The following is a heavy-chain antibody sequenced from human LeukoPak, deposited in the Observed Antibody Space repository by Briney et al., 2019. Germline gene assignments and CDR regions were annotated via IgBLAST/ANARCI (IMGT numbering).Heavy chain of an antibody. CDR3: ASSPTDRSGYPLFDY. D-gene: IGHD3-22*01. CDR1: GFTFSSYD. CDR2: IGTAGDT. J-gene: IGHJ4*02. V-gene: IGHV3-13*01. Sequence: GGSLRLSCAASGFTFSSYDMHWVRQATGKGLEWVSAIGTAGDTYYPGSVKGRFTISRENAKNSLYLQMNSLRAGDTAVYYCASSPTDRSGYPLFDYWGQGTLVTVSS.